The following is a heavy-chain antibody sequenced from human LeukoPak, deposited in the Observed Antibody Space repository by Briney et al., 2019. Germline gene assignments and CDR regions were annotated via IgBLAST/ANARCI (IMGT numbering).Heavy chain of an antibody. Sequence: GGSLRLSCAASGFTVSINYMSWVRQAPGKGLEWVSVIYNSGGTYYADSVKGRFTIARHKSKNMLYLQMNSLRAEDTAVYYCAFDSHYGMDVWGQGTTVTVSS. CDR1: GFTVSINY. V-gene: IGHV3-53*04. D-gene: IGHD3-9*01. CDR3: AFDSHYGMDV. CDR2: IYNSGGT. J-gene: IGHJ6*02.